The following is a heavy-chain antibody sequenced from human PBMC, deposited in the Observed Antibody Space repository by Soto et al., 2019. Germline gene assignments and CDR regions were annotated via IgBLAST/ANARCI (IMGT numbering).Heavy chain of an antibody. CDR1: GGSISSGDYY. CDR3: ATYIAGGRFDP. CDR2: IYYSGST. V-gene: IGHV4-30-4*01. J-gene: IGHJ5*02. D-gene: IGHD3-16*01. Sequence: PSETLSLTCTVSGGSISSGDYYWSWIRQPPGKGLEWIGYIYYSGSTYYNPSLKSRVTISVDTSKNQFSLKLSSVTAADTVVYYCATYIAGGRFDPWGQGTLVTVSS.